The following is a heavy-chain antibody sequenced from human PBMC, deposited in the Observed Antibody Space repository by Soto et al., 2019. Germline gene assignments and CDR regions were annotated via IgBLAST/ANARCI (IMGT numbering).Heavy chain of an antibody. CDR2: IWYDGSNK. J-gene: IGHJ6*02. D-gene: IGHD2-15*01. Sequence: GGSLRLSCAASGFTFSSYGMHWVRQAPGKGLEWVAVIWYDGSNKYYADSVKGRFTISRDNSKNTLYLQMNSLRAEDTAVYYCARSLFGGSCYSGCYYGMDVWGQGTTVTVSS. CDR1: GFTFSSYG. V-gene: IGHV3-33*01. CDR3: ARSLFGGSCYSGCYYGMDV.